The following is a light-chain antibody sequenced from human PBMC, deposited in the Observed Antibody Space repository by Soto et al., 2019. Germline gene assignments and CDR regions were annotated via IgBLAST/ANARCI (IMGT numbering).Light chain of an antibody. J-gene: IGKJ2*01. CDR2: GAS. V-gene: IGKV3-15*01. Sequence: EIVMTQSPATLSVSPGERATLSCRASQSVNSNLAWYQQQPGQAPSLLIYGASTRATGVPARFSGSGSGTEFTLTISRLQSEDFEVYYCQQSHRWPPYTFGQGTKLEIK. CDR3: QQSHRWPPYT. CDR1: QSVNSN.